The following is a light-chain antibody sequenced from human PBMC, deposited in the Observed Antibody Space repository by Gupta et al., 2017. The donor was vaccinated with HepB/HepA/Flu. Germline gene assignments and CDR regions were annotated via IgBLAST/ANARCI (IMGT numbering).Light chain of an antibody. J-gene: IGKJ1*01. Sequence: EIVLTQSPATLSLSPGERATLSCRASQSVGSYLAWYQQKPGQAARLLIFDASNRATGIPPRFSCSGSGTDVTLTINSLDPEDFAVYYCQQRNNWTFGQGTKVEI. V-gene: IGKV3-11*01. CDR3: QQRNNWT. CDR2: DAS. CDR1: QSVGSY.